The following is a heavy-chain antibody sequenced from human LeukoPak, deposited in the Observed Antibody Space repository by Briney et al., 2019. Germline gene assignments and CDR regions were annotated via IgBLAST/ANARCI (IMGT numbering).Heavy chain of an antibody. CDR3: ARWYDILTGYDY. CDR1: GFTFSSYS. V-gene: IGHV4-34*01. D-gene: IGHD3-9*01. Sequence: GSLRLSCAASGFTFSSYSMNWVRQAPGKGLEWIGEINHSGSTNYNPSLKSRVTISVDTSKNQFSLKLSSVTAADTAVYYCARWYDILTGYDYWGQGTLVTVSS. J-gene: IGHJ4*02. CDR2: INHSGST.